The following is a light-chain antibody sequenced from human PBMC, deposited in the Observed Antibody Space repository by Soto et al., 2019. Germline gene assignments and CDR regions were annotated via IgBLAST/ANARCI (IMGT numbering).Light chain of an antibody. CDR3: QQSYSIPYT. CDR2: AAS. Sequence: DIQMTQSASSLSASVGDRVTITCRASQSISSNLNWHQQKPGKAPKVLIYAASSLQSGVPSRFSGSGSETDFTLTISSLQPGDFATYYCQQSYSIPYTFGQGTTLEIK. J-gene: IGKJ2*01. V-gene: IGKV1-39*01. CDR1: QSISSN.